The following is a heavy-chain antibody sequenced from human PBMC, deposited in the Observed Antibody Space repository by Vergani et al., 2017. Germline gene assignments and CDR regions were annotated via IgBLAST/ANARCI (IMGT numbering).Heavy chain of an antibody. J-gene: IGHJ6*04. Sequence: EVQLVESGGGIVKPGGSLRLSCVASGFSFRNAWMNWVRRTPGKGLEWVGRIKSTFDRGTTDYAAAVKGRFTISRDDSKNTLFLQMNGLKTEDIGVYYCTTHPRYCGDGSCYWLRDHHYYGMDVWGKGTTVTVSS. CDR2: IKSTFDRGTT. CDR3: TTHPRYCGDGSCYWLRDHHYYGMDV. CDR1: GFSFRNAW. V-gene: IGHV3-15*07. D-gene: IGHD2-21*01.